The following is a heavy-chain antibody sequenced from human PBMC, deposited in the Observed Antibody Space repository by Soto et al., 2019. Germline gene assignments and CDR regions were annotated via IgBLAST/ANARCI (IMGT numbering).Heavy chain of an antibody. Sequence: QVQLQESGPGLVKPSQTLSLTCTVSGGSITSSGYYWSWIRQHPGEGLEWIGFTSNSGSTSYNPSLKSRVTISVETSSTQFSLNLKSVTAADTAVYYCARGGGSTKVDYWGQGTLVTVSP. J-gene: IGHJ4*02. D-gene: IGHD2-2*01. CDR1: GGSITSSGYY. CDR2: TSNSGST. V-gene: IGHV4-31*03. CDR3: ARGGGSTKVDY.